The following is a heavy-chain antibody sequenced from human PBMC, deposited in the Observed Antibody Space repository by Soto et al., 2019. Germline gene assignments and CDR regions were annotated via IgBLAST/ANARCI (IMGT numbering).Heavy chain of an antibody. D-gene: IGHD5-18*01. CDR1: GGSISSGGYY. CDR2: IYYSGST. Sequence: QVQLQESGPGLVKPSQTLSLTCTVSGGSISSGGYYWSWIRQHPGKGLEWIGYIYYSGSTYYNPSLKSRVTISVDTSKNQFSLKLSSVTDADTAVYYCARVDTAMVSWYFDLWGRGTLVTVSS. V-gene: IGHV4-31*03. CDR3: ARVDTAMVSWYFDL. J-gene: IGHJ2*01.